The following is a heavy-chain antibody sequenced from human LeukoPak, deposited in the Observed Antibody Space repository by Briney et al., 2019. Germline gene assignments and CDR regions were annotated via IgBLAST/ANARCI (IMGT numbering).Heavy chain of an antibody. CDR1: GYTFTDYW. Sequence: GESLKISCKGSGYTFTDYWIAWVRQMPGKGLEWMGIIYPSDSDIRYSPSFQGQVTISADKSISTAYLQWSSLKTPDTAIYSCGRAATRHNWLDPWGQGTLVTVSS. V-gene: IGHV5-51*01. CDR3: GRAATRHNWLDP. J-gene: IGHJ5*02. D-gene: IGHD2-15*01. CDR2: IYPSDSDI.